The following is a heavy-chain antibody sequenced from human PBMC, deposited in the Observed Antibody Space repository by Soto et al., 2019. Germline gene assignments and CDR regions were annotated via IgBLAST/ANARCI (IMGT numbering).Heavy chain of an antibody. CDR3: ARARIPAASRYYYYYYYMDV. J-gene: IGHJ6*03. V-gene: IGHV1-8*01. D-gene: IGHD2-2*01. CDR2: MNPNSGNT. CDR1: GYTFTSYD. Sequence: ASVKVSCKASGYTFTSYDINWVRQATGQGLEWMGWMNPNSGNTGYAQKFQGRVTMTRNTSISTAYMELSSLRSEDTAVYYCARARIPAASRYYYYYYYMDVWGKGTTVTVSS.